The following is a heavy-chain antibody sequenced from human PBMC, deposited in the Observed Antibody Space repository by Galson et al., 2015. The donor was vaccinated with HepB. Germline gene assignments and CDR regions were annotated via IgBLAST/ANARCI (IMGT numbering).Heavy chain of an antibody. V-gene: IGHV4-59*04. Sequence: LRLSCAASGFTFSDYYMSWIRQPPGKGLEWIGSIYYTGNTYYNPSLKSRVSMSTDTSKNQFSLRLSSVTAADTAVYYCAKAVAGHTFQYDYWGPGTQVAVSS. D-gene: IGHD6-19*01. CDR2: IYYTGNT. CDR1: GFTFSDYY. J-gene: IGHJ4*02. CDR3: AKAVAGHTFQYDY.